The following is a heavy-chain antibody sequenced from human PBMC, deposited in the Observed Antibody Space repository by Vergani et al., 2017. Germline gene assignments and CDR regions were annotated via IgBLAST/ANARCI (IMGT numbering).Heavy chain of an antibody. Sequence: QVQLQESGPGLVKPSETLSLTCTVSGGSISSYYWSWIRQPPRKGLEWIGYIYYSGSTNYNPSLKSRVTISVDTSKNQFSLKLSSVTAADTAVYYCASIAVAGSAYFDLWGRGTLVTVSS. D-gene: IGHD6-19*01. CDR1: GGSISSYY. CDR3: ASIAVAGSAYFDL. V-gene: IGHV4-59*01. J-gene: IGHJ2*01. CDR2: IYYSGST.